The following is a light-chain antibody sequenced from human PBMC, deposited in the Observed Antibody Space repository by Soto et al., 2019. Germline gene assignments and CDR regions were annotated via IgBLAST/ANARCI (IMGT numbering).Light chain of an antibody. CDR1: QSVAGTY. CDR2: CAS. CDR3: QQYGDSVWT. Sequence: EIVLTQSPGTLSLSPGERATLSCSASQSVAGTYLAWYQQKPGKAPRLXIYCASSRATGIPERFSGSGSGTDFTLTITRLEPEDFAVYYCQQYGDSVWTFGQGTKVDIK. V-gene: IGKV3-20*01. J-gene: IGKJ1*01.